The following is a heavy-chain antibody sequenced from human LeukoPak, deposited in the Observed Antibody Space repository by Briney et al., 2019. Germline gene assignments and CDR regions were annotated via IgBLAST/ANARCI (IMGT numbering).Heavy chain of an antibody. CDR2: IYYSGST. CDR3: ARRYLSWYFDL. D-gene: IGHD1-14*01. V-gene: IGHV4-59*08. J-gene: IGHJ2*01. CDR1: GGSISVTNYY. Sequence: SETLSLTCTVSGGSISVTNYYWSWIRQPPGKGLEWIGYIYYSGSTNYNPSLKSRVTISVDTSKNQFSLKLSSVTAADTAVYYCARRYLSWYFDLWGRGTLVTVSS.